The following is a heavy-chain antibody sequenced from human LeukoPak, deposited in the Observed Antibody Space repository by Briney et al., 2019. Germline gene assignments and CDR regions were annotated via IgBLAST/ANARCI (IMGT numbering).Heavy chain of an antibody. CDR3: ARDQYSSSWYGSDY. CDR1: GYTFTDYY. Sequence: ASVKVSCKASGYTFTDYYMHWVRQAPGQGLEWLGWINLNTGGINYAPKFQDRVTMTRDTSISTARMELSRLRSDDTAVYYCARDQYSSSWYGSDYWGQGTLVTVSS. CDR2: INLNTGGI. J-gene: IGHJ4*02. D-gene: IGHD6-13*01. V-gene: IGHV1-2*02.